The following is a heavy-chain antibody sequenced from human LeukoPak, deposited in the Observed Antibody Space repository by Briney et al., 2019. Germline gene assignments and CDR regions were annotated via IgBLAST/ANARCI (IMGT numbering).Heavy chain of an antibody. CDR1: GYTFTSYD. V-gene: IGHV1-8*01. Sequence: ASVKVSCKASGYTFTSYDINWVRQATGQGLEWMGWMNPNSGNTGYAQKFQGRVTMTRNTSISKAYMELRRLRSEDTAVYYCARVRAAGTDYWGQGTLVTVSS. J-gene: IGHJ4*02. CDR2: MNPNSGNT. D-gene: IGHD6-13*01. CDR3: ARVRAAGTDY.